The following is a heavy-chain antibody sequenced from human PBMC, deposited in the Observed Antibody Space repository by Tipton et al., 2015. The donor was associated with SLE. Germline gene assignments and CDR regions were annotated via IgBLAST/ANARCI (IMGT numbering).Heavy chain of an antibody. CDR1: GGSISSHY. CDR3: AIRGGATTGGLDY. D-gene: IGHD1-26*01. Sequence: TLSLTCTVSGGSISSHYWSWIRQPPGKGLEWIGYIYYSGSTNYNPSLKSRVTISVDTSKNQFSLKLSSVTAADTAVYYCAIRGGATTGGLDYWGQGTLVTVSS. J-gene: IGHJ4*02. V-gene: IGHV4-59*08. CDR2: IYYSGST.